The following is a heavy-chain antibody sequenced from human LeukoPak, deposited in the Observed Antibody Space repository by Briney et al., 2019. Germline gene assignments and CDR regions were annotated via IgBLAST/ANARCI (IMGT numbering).Heavy chain of an antibody. CDR2: INPHNGNT. Sequence: GGSLRVSCTAAVYTFSRSGFSWVGQAPGHGREWMGGINPHNGNTYYAQKFQDRVTLATDTSTSTGYMELSSLRSDDTAVYYCARWYRWGYSYGMDVWGQGTTVTVSS. J-gene: IGHJ6*02. D-gene: IGHD2-15*01. CDR3: ARWYRWGYSYGMDV. CDR1: VYTFSRSG. V-gene: IGHV1-18*01.